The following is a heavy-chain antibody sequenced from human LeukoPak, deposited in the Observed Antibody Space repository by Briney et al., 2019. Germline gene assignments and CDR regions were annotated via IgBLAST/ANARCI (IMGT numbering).Heavy chain of an antibody. CDR3: ARERGRYSSSWYNRNYYYYMDV. J-gene: IGHJ6*03. D-gene: IGHD6-13*01. Sequence: PSETLSLTCAVYGGSFSGYYWSWIRQPPGKGLEWIGEINHSGSTNYNPSLKSRVPISVDTSKNQFSLKLSSVTAADTAVYYCARERGRYSSSWYNRNYYYYMDVWGKGTTVTISS. CDR1: GGSFSGYY. CDR2: INHSGST. V-gene: IGHV4-34*01.